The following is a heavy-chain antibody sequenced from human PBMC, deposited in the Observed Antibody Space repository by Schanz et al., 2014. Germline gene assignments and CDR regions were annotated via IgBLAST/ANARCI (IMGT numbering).Heavy chain of an antibody. CDR2: IRSEAYDGTT. CDR1: GFSLGDYA. V-gene: IGHV3-49*04. D-gene: IGHD5-12*01. Sequence: EVQLVESGGGLVQPGRSLRLSCTGSGFSLGDYAVSWVRQAPGKGLEWVGCIRSEAYDGTTEYAASVKGRFTIARDESKSIAYLQMNSLKTEDTGVYYCTRGYSAAWYGIHWGQGTLVVVSS. CDR3: TRGYSAAWYGIH. J-gene: IGHJ1*01.